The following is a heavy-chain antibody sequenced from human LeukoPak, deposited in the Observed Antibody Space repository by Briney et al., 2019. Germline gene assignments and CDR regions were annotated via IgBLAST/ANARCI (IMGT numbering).Heavy chain of an antibody. Sequence: PSETLSLTCTVSGGSISSYYWSWIRQPPGKGLEWIGYIYYSGSTNYNPSLKSRVTISVDTSKNQFSLKLSSVTAADTAVYYCARDMGSGYDFDYWGQGTLVTVPS. V-gene: IGHV4-59*01. D-gene: IGHD5-12*01. J-gene: IGHJ4*02. CDR3: ARDMGSGYDFDY. CDR2: IYYSGST. CDR1: GGSISSYY.